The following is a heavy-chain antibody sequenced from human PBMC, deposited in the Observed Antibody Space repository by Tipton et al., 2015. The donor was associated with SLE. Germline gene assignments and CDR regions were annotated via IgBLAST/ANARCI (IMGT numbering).Heavy chain of an antibody. CDR1: GYTFSAYH. J-gene: IGHJ3*02. V-gene: IGHV1-2*06. D-gene: IGHD3-3*01. CDR3: ARGPPITIFGVVINDAFDI. CDR2: IDPNSGGT. Sequence: QSGAEVKKPGASVKVSCKASGYTFSAYHMHWVRQAPGQGFEWMGRIDPNSGGTYYAPKFQGRVTMTRDTSISTAYMELSRLRSDDTAVYYCARGPPITIFGVVINDAFDIWGQGTMVTVSS.